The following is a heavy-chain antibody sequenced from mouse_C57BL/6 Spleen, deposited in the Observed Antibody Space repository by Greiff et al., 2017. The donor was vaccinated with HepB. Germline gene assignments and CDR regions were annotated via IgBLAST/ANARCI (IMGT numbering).Heavy chain of an antibody. CDR1: GFTFSDYY. J-gene: IGHJ4*01. CDR2: INYDGSST. V-gene: IGHV5-16*01. CDR3: ARDKSYYGYAYAMDY. D-gene: IGHD2-2*01. Sequence: EVQLVESAGGLVQPGSSMKLSCTASGFTFSDYYMAWVRQVPEKGLEWVANINYDGSSTYYLDSLKSRFIISRDNAKNILYLQMSSLKSEDTATYYCARDKSYYGYAYAMDYWGQGTSVTVSS.